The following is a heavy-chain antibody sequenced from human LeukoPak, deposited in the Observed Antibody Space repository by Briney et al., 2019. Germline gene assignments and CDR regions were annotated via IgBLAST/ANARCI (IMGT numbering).Heavy chain of an antibody. Sequence: SETLSLTCTVSGGSISSSSYYWGWIRQPPGKGLEWIGSIYYSGSTYYNPSLKSRVTISVDTSKNQFSLKLSSVTAADTAVYYCARHPSGWYLWFDPWGQGTLVTVSS. J-gene: IGHJ5*02. CDR3: ARHPSGWYLWFDP. CDR1: GGSISSSSYY. D-gene: IGHD6-19*01. CDR2: IYYSGST. V-gene: IGHV4-39*01.